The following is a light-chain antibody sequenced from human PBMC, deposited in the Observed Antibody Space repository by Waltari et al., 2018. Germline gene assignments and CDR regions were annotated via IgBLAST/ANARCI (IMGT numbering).Light chain of an antibody. V-gene: IGLV1-40*01. Sequence: QSVLTQPPSVSGASGQRVTISCTGSGSNIGAGYDVHWYQQLPRAASKLLIYGSTIGSLGVQARFFGSTSGTSASLAITGLQAEDEADYYCQSYDTSLSVVFGGGPKLTVL. J-gene: IGLJ3*02. CDR2: GST. CDR3: QSYDTSLSVV. CDR1: GSNIGAGYD.